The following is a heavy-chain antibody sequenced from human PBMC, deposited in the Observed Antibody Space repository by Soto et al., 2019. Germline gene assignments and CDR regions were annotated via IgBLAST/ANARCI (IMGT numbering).Heavy chain of an antibody. CDR2: INHLETT. CDR1: GASITFGGYS. J-gene: IGHJ4*02. D-gene: IGHD1-26*01. V-gene: IGHV4-30-2*01. CDR3: ARGGGSDSFDY. Sequence: ASETLSLTCTVSGASITFGGYSWSWIRQTPGKGLEWIGYINHLETTFYNPSFESRLTLSIDRAKNQFSLKLHSMSAADRAVYFCARGGGSDSFDYWGQGIRVTSPQ.